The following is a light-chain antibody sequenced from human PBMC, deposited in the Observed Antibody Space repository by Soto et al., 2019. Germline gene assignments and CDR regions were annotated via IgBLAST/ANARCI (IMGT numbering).Light chain of an antibody. J-gene: IGLJ1*01. CDR1: NDDVGHYKY. CDR2: EVN. Sequence: QSALAQPASVSGSPGQSVTISCTGSNDDVGHYKYVSWYQQHPGKAPRLIIYEVNNRPSGVSDRFSGSKSGNTASLTVSGLQAEDEAVYYCASYAGNSRYVFGTGTKLTVL. CDR3: ASYAGNSRYV. V-gene: IGLV2-14*01.